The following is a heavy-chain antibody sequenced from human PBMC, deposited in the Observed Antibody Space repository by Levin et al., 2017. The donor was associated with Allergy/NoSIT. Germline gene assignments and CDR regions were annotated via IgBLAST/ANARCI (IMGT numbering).Heavy chain of an antibody. CDR3: AISPVTTWTTGDY. J-gene: IGHJ4*02. V-gene: IGHV3-23*01. CDR1: GFTFTSYA. Sequence: GGSLRLSCAASGFTFTSYAMSWVRQAPGKGLEWVSTISGSGGGGSTYYADSVKGRFTISRANSKNTLYLQMSSLRAADTAVYDCAISPVTTWTTGDYWGQGTLVNVSS. CDR2: ISGSGGGGST. D-gene: IGHD4-17*01.